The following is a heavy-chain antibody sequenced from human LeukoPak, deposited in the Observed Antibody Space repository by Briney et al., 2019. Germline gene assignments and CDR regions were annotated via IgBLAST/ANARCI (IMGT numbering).Heavy chain of an antibody. CDR2: ISDSGGRT. J-gene: IGHJ4*02. CDR1: GITLSNYG. CDR3: AKRGVVIRVILVGFHKEAYCFDS. D-gene: IGHD3-22*01. Sequence: GGSLRLSCAVSGITLSNYGMSRVRQAPGKGLEWVAGISDSGGRTNYADSVKGRFTISRDNPKNTLYLQMNSLRVEDTAVYFCAKRGVVIRVILVGFHKEAYCFDSWGQGALVTVSS. V-gene: IGHV3-23*01.